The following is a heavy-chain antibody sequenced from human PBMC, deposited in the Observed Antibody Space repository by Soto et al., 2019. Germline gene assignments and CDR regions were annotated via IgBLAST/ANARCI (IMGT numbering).Heavy chain of an antibody. CDR3: ASGSYGDYSD. Sequence: GGSLRLSCAASGFTFSSSTMNWVRQAPGKGLEWVSSISSDSVWIYYAASVKGRFTISRDNAKNSLFLQMSSLRAEDTAVYYCASGSYGDYSDWGQGTLVTVSS. CDR2: ISSDSVWI. CDR1: GFTFSSST. D-gene: IGHD4-17*01. J-gene: IGHJ4*02. V-gene: IGHV3-21*01.